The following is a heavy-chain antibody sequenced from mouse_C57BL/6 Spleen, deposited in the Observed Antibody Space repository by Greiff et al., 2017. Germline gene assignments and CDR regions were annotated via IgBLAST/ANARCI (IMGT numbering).Heavy chain of an antibody. V-gene: IGHV1-61*01. CDR1: GYTFTSYW. Sequence: QVQLQQPGAELVRPGSSVKLSCKASGYTFTSYWMDWVKQRPGQGLEWIGNIYPSDSETHYNQKFKDKATLTVDKSSSTAYMQLSSLTSEDSAVYYCARSDGYDAFAYWGQGTLVTVSA. CDR3: ARSDGYDAFAY. D-gene: IGHD2-2*01. J-gene: IGHJ3*01. CDR2: IYPSDSET.